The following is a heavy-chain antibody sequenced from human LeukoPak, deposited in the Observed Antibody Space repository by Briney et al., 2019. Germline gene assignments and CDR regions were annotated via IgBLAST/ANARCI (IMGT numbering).Heavy chain of an antibody. D-gene: IGHD3-16*01. CDR3: ARLGRYDYVRFDP. CDR1: GGSISSSSYY. V-gene: IGHV4-39*01. J-gene: IGHJ5*02. CDR2: IYYSGST. Sequence: SETLSLTCTVSGGSISSSSYYWGWIRQPPGKGLEWIGSIYYSGSTYYNPSLKSRVTIFVDTSKNQFSLKLSSVTAADTAVYYCARLGRYDYVRFDPWGQGTLVTVSS.